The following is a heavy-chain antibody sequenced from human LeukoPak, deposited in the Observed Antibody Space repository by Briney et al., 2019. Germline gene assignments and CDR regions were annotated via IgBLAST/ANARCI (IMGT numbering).Heavy chain of an antibody. CDR2: INSDGSST. Sequence: QPGGSLRLSCAASGFTFSSYWMHWVRHAPGKGLVWVSRINSDGSSTSYADSVKGRFTISRDNAKNTLYLQMNSLRAEDTAVYYCARDSRLFGVVIIGGEAAFDIWGQGTMVTVSS. J-gene: IGHJ3*02. CDR1: GFTFSSYW. D-gene: IGHD3-3*01. V-gene: IGHV3-74*01. CDR3: ARDSRLFGVVIIGGEAAFDI.